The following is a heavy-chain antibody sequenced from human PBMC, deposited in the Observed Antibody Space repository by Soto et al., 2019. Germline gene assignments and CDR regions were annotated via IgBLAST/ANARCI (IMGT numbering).Heavy chain of an antibody. V-gene: IGHV3-48*04. D-gene: IGHD2-15*01. CDR3: AREMAALNYFDY. J-gene: IGHJ4*02. Sequence: GGSLRLSCAASGFTFTNYWMTWVRQAPGKGLEWVSNIRSSSSTKYYVDSVKGRFTISRDNAKNSLYLQMNSLRAEDTAVYYCAREMAALNYFDYWGQGTLVTVSS. CDR2: IRSSSSTK. CDR1: GFTFTNYW.